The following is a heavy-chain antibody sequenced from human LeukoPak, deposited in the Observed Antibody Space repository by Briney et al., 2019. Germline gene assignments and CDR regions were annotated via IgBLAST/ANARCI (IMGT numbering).Heavy chain of an antibody. Sequence: GGSLRLSCSASGFTFSRNAMHWVRQAPGKGLEYVSSIGTNGISTYYADSVQDRFTISRDNSKNTLYLQMSSLRPEDTAVYYCVRGQEFIYTPTFDYWGRGAVVTVSS. D-gene: IGHD3-16*01. V-gene: IGHV3-64*03. CDR2: IGTNGIST. J-gene: IGHJ4*02. CDR1: GFTFSRNA. CDR3: VRGQEFIYTPTFDY.